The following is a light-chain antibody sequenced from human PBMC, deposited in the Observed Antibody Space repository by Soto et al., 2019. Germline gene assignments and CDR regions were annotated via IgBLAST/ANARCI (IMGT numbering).Light chain of an antibody. CDR2: SDN. V-gene: IGLV1-44*01. Sequence: QSVLTQPPSASGTPGQRVTISCSGSSSNIGSTTVNWYQQLPGTAPKLLIYSDNQRPSGAPDRFSGSKSATSASLAISGLQSEDEADYYCAVWDDSLNVLYVFGTGTKVTVL. CDR1: SSNIGSTT. CDR3: AVWDDSLNVLYV. J-gene: IGLJ1*01.